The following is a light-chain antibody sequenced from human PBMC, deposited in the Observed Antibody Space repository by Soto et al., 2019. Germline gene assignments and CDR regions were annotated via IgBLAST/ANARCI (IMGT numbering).Light chain of an antibody. J-gene: IGKJ1*01. Sequence: DIQMTQSPSAMSASVGDRVTITCRASQGIGNYLAWFQQKPGKVPKRLIYGASNLQSGVPSRFSGSGSGTEFTLTIGSLQPEDFVTYYCLQHNSYHRTLGQGTKVDLK. CDR1: QGIGNY. CDR2: GAS. CDR3: LQHNSYHRT. V-gene: IGKV1-17*03.